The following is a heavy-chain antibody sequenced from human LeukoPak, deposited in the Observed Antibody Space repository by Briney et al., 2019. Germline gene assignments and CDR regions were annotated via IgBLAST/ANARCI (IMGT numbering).Heavy chain of an antibody. CDR2: LYYSGSP. J-gene: IGHJ4*02. V-gene: IGHV4-39*02. Sequence: SETLSLTCTVSGGSISSSSYYWGWIRQPPGKGLEWIGSLYYSGSPYYNPSLKSRVTISVDTSKNHVSLKLSSVTAADTAVYYCARDGAVVRGVITDYWGQGTLVTVSS. CDR1: GGSISSSSYY. D-gene: IGHD3-10*01. CDR3: ARDGAVVRGVITDY.